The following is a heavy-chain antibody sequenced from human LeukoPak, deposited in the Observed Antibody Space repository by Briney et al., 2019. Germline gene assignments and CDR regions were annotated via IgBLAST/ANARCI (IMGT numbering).Heavy chain of an antibody. CDR3: VRGDDYIFDY. CDR2: ISHSGAT. Sequence: SETLSLTCAVSGGSISSGGYSWSWVRQSPGKGLEWIGEISHSGATNHNPSLKSRVTMSLDKSKNQLSLRVNSVTAADAAVYYCVRGDDYIFDYWGQGTLVTVSS. CDR1: GGSISSGGYS. D-gene: IGHD4-11*01. V-gene: IGHV4-4*02. J-gene: IGHJ4*02.